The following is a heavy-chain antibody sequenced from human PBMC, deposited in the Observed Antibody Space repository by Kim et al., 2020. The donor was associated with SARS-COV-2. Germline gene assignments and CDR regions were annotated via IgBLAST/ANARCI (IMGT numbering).Heavy chain of an antibody. CDR2: IYYDGTT. J-gene: IGHJ4*02. CDR3: ASPRAGLVLEGTALYDY. CDR1: GGSVSSGSYY. V-gene: IGHV4-61*01. Sequence: SETLSLTCTVSGGSVSSGSYYWTWIRQPPGKGLEWVGYIYYDGTTNYNPSLKSRGTISLDTSKNQVSLRLTSVTPADTAVYYCASPRAGLVLEGTALYDYWGQGTLVTVSS. D-gene: IGHD2-15*01.